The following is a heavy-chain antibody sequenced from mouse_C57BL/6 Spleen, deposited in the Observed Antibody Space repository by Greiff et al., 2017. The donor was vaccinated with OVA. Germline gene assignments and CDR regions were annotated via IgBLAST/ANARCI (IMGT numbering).Heavy chain of an antibody. Sequence: EVQLQQSGPVLVKPGASVKMSCKASGYTFTDYYMNWVKQSHGKSLEWIGVINPYNGGTSYNQKFKGKATLTVDKSSSTAYMELNSLTSEDSAVYYCARMITTVVCDYWGKGTTLTVSS. J-gene: IGHJ2*01. V-gene: IGHV1-19*01. CDR2: INPYNGGT. CDR3: ARMITTVVCDY. CDR1: GYTFTDYY. D-gene: IGHD1-1*01.